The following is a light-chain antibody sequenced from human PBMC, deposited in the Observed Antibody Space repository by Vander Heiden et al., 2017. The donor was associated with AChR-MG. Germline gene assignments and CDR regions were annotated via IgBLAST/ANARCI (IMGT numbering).Light chain of an antibody. CDR2: GKN. CDR3: SSRDSSAGHLYV. J-gene: IGLJ1*01. V-gene: IGLV3-19*01. Sequence: SSALTQDPAVSAALGQTAKITCHGDSFRSYDARWYQQKAGQAPVLVMFGKNNRPSGIPDRFSGSRSGNTASLTITGAQAEDEADYYCSSRDSSAGHLYVFGAGTKVTVL. CDR1: SFRSYD.